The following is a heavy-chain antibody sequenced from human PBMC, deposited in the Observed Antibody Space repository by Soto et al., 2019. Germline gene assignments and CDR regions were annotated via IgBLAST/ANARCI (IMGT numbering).Heavy chain of an antibody. CDR1: GGSISSSNW. D-gene: IGHD6-13*01. Sequence: SETLSLTCAVSGGSISSSNWWSWVRQPPGKGLEWIGEIYHSGSTNYNPSLKSRVTISVDKSKNQFSLKLSSVTAADTAVYYCARGLLREQQLVTTFDYWGQGTLVTVSS. J-gene: IGHJ4*02. CDR2: IYHSGST. V-gene: IGHV4-4*02. CDR3: ARGLLREQQLVTTFDY.